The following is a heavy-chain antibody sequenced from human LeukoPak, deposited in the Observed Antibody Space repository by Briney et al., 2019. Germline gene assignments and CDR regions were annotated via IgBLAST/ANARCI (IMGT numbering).Heavy chain of an antibody. CDR3: ATDKGHDFWSPEGFDP. CDR2: FDPEDGET. J-gene: IGHJ5*02. V-gene: IGHV1-24*01. D-gene: IGHD3-3*01. CDR1: GYILTELS. Sequence: GASVKVSCKVSGYILTELSMHWVRQAPGKGLEWMGGFDPEDGETIYAQKFQGRVTMTEDTSTDTAYMELSSLRSEDTAVNYCATDKGHDFWSPEGFDPWGQGTLVTVSS.